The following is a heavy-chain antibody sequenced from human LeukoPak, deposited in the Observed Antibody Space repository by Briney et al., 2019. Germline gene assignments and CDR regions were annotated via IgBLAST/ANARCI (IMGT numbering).Heavy chain of an antibody. D-gene: IGHD3-22*01. Sequence: GGSLRLSCAASGFTFSSYAMSWVRQAPGKGLEWVSAISGSGGSTYYADSVKGRFTISRDNSKNTLYLQMNSLRAEDTAVYYCTTGVRYYDSSGYYSVFDYWGQGTLVTVSS. J-gene: IGHJ4*02. CDR2: ISGSGGST. CDR3: TTGVRYYDSSGYYSVFDY. CDR1: GFTFSSYA. V-gene: IGHV3-23*01.